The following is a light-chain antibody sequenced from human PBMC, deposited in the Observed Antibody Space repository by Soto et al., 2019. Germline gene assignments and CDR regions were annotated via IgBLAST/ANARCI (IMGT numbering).Light chain of an antibody. CDR2: KAS. CDR3: QHYNSYSEA. J-gene: IGKJ1*01. V-gene: IGKV1-5*03. Sequence: DIQITQSPYTLSGSVIDRVTITYRASQTISSWLAWYQQKPGKAPKLLIYKASTLKSGVPSRFSGSGSGTEFTLTISSLQPDDFATYYCQHYNSYSEAFGQGTKVDIK. CDR1: QTISSW.